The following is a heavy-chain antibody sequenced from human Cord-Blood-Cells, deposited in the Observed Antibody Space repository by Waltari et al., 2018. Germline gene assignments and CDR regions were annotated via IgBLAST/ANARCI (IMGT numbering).Heavy chain of an antibody. CDR2: MSRSSSYI. CDR1: GFTFSSYS. J-gene: IGHJ3*02. CDR3: ARAGDADAFDI. V-gene: IGHV3-21*01. D-gene: IGHD3-10*01. Sequence: EVQLVESGGGLVKPGGSLRRSCAASGFTFSSYSMTWVRQAPGKGLEWVSSMSRSSSYIYYADSVKGRFTISRDNAKNSLYLQMNSLRAEDTAVYYCARAGDADAFDIWGQGTMVTVSS.